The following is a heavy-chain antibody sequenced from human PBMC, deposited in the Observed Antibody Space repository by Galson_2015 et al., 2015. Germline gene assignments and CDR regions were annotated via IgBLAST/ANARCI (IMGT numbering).Heavy chain of an antibody. CDR1: GFTFSSYS. CDR2: ISGSSSYI. CDR3: ARWGRGYYDSSGYFGY. Sequence: SLRLSCAASGFTFSSYSMNWVRQAPGKGLEWVSSISGSSSYIYYADSVKGRFTISRDNAKNSLYLQMNSLRAEDTAVYYCARWGRGYYDSSGYFGYWGQGTLVTVSS. J-gene: IGHJ4*02. V-gene: IGHV3-21*01. D-gene: IGHD3-22*01.